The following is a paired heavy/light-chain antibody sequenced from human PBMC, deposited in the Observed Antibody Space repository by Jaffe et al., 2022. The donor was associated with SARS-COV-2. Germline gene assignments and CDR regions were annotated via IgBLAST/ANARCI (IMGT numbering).Heavy chain of an antibody. Sequence: QVQLVESGGGVVQPGRSLRLSCAGSGFTFSRCSLHWVRQAPGKGLEWVAVIAYDGIKKYYTDSVKGRFTISRDNSKNTLYLQMNSLSTEDAAVYYCARGNYFASGNSGPNYYYMDVWGRGTTVTV. D-gene: IGHD3-10*01. J-gene: IGHJ6*03. CDR1: GFTFSRCS. CDR2: IAYDGIKK. V-gene: IGHV3-30*04. CDR3: ARGNYFASGNSGPNYYYMDV.
Light chain of an antibody. V-gene: IGLV8-61*01. CDR2: STD. CDR1: SDSVSRNYY. J-gene: IGLJ1*01. Sequence: QTVVTQEPSFSVSPGGTVTLTCGLNSDSVSRNYYPSWYQQTPGQAPRMLIYSTDSRSSGVSDRFSGSILGNKAALTITGAQADDECDYYCVLYMGNGIWVFGTGTKVTVL. CDR3: VLYMGNGIWV.